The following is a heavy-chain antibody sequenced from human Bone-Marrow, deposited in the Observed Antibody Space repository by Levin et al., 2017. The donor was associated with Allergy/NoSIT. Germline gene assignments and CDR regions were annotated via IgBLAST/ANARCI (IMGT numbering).Heavy chain of an antibody. CDR1: GYTFTGYY. V-gene: IGHV1-2*02. D-gene: IGHD3-22*01. Sequence: GESLKISCKASGYTFTGYYMHWVRQAPGQGLEWMGWINPNSGGTNYAQKFQGRVTMTRDTSISTAYMELSRLRSDDTAVYYCARDGGTMIVGHWGQGTLVTVSS. CDR3: ARDGGTMIVGH. J-gene: IGHJ1*01. CDR2: INPNSGGT.